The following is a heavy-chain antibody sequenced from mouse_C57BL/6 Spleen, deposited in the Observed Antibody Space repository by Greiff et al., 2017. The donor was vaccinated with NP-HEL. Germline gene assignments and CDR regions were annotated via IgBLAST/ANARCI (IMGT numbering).Heavy chain of an antibody. V-gene: IGHV1-76*01. Sequence: QVQLQQSGAELVRPGASVKLSCKASGYTFTDYYINWVKQRPGQGLEWIARIYPGSGNTYYNEKFKGKATLTAEKSSSTAYMQLSSLTSEDSAVYFCARAYYGGYFDYWGQGTTLTVSS. CDR3: ARAYYGGYFDY. CDR1: GYTFTDYY. CDR2: IYPGSGNT. J-gene: IGHJ2*01. D-gene: IGHD2-10*01.